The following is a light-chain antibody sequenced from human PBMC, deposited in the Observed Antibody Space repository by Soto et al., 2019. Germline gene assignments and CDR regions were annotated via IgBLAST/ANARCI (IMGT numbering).Light chain of an antibody. CDR2: DVS. V-gene: IGLV2-14*03. Sequence: QSALTQPASVSGSPGQSITISCTGTSSDVGGYDYVSWYQHHPGKAPKLMIYDVSNRPSGVSNRFSGSKSGNTASLTISGLQAEDEADYYCSSYTSSSIYVFGNGTKVTVL. CDR1: SSDVGGYDY. J-gene: IGLJ1*01. CDR3: SSYTSSSIYV.